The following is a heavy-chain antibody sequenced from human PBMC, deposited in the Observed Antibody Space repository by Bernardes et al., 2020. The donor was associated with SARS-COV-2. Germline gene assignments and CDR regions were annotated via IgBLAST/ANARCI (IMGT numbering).Heavy chain of an antibody. Sequence: GGSLRLSCAASGFIFNNFAMHWVRQAPGKGLEWVADISYEGSKINFADSVEGRFTVSRDSAKNMVYLQMNSLRSEDTAMYYCAKARSLFMLYYDDAFDIWGQGTMVIVSS. V-gene: IGHV3-30*18. CDR2: ISYEGSKI. D-gene: IGHD2-8*01. CDR1: GFIFNNFA. J-gene: IGHJ3*02. CDR3: AKARSLFMLYYDDAFDI.